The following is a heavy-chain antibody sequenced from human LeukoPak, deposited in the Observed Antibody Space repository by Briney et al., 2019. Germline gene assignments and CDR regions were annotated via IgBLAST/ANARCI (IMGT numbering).Heavy chain of an antibody. J-gene: IGHJ3*02. CDR3: ARGEPRPGYYAFDI. Sequence: PSETLSLTCTVSGGSISSYYWSWIRQPAGKGLEWIGRIYTSGSTNYNPSLKSRVTMSVDTSKNQFSLKLSSVTAADTAVYYCARGEPRPGYYAFDIWGQGTMVTVSS. D-gene: IGHD1-14*01. V-gene: IGHV4-4*07. CDR1: GGSISSYY. CDR2: IYTSGST.